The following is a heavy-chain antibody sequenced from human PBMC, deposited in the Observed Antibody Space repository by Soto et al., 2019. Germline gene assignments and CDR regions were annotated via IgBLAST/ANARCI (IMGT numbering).Heavy chain of an antibody. CDR1: GGSISSYY. CDR3: ARQLTDAFDI. CDR2: IYYSGST. D-gene: IGHD6-13*01. J-gene: IGHJ3*02. V-gene: IGHV4-59*01. Sequence: TLSLTCTVSGGSISSYYWSWIRQPPGKGLEWIGYIYYSGSTNYNPSLKSRVTISVDTSKNQFSLKLSSVTAADTAVYYCARQLTDAFDIWGQGXMVTVSS.